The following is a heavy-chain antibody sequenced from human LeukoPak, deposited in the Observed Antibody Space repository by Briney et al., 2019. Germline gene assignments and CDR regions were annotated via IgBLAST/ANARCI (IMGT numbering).Heavy chain of an antibody. CDR2: ISSSSSYI. J-gene: IGHJ4*02. V-gene: IGHV3-21*01. D-gene: IGHD4-17*01. Sequence: GGSLRLSCAASGFTFSSYSMNWVRQAPGKGLEWVSSISSSSSYIYYADSVKGRFTIPRDNAKNSLYLQMNSLRAEDTAVYYCARVPGTTVKDPRDYWGQGTLVTVSS. CDR1: GFTFSSYS. CDR3: ARVPGTTVKDPRDY.